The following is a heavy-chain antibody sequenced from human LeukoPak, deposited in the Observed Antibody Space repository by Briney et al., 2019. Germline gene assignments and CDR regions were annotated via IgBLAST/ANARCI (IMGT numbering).Heavy chain of an antibody. J-gene: IGHJ3*02. CDR1: GGSISSNSYY. CDR2: IYYSGST. D-gene: IGHD3-22*01. Sequence: SETLSLTCTVSGGSISSNSYYWGWIRQPPGKGLEWIGSIYYSGSTYYNTSLKSRVTISVDTSKNQFSLKLSSVTAADTAVYFCARGPYSYDSSGAFDIWGQGTMVTVSS. CDR3: ARGPYSYDSSGAFDI. V-gene: IGHV4-39*07.